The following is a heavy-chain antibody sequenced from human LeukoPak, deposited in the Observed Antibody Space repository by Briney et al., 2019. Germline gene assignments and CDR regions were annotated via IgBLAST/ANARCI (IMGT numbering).Heavy chain of an antibody. CDR1: GFTFSSYS. J-gene: IGHJ5*02. CDR3: ARDSFSGDA. Sequence: GGSLRLSCAASGFTFSSYSMTWVRQAPGKGLEWVSYISSSSSTIYYADSVKGRFTISRDNAKNSLYLQMNSLRAEDTAVYYCARDSFSGDAWGQGTLVTVSS. D-gene: IGHD3-10*01. V-gene: IGHV3-48*01. CDR2: ISSSSSTI.